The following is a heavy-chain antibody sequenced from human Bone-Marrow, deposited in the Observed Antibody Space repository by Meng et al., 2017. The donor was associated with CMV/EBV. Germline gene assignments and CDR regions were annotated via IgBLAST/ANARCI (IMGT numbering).Heavy chain of an antibody. CDR1: GDSISSGTLY. V-gene: IGHV4-61*02. Sequence: QVQLQESVPGLVKPSQTLSLTCTVSGDSISSGTLYWSWIRQPAGKGLEWIGRTYADGGTNYNPSLRSRVTISVDSSKNQFSLDLRSVTAADTAVYYCARNSGWAHFDFWGQGTLVTVSS. J-gene: IGHJ4*01. CDR3: ARNSGWAHFDF. CDR2: TYADGGT. D-gene: IGHD6-19*01.